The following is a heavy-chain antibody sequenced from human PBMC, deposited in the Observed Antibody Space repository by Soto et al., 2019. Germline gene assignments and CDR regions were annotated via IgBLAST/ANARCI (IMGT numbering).Heavy chain of an antibody. D-gene: IGHD6-19*01. J-gene: IGHJ4*02. CDR2: IIPILGTA. CDR1: GGTFSSYA. Sequence: SGQVSCKASGGTFSSYAISWVRQAPGQGLEWMGGIIPILGTANYAQKLQARDTITPDESTSTAYMELSSLRSEDTAVYYCAGADSGWYWQLDYWGQGTLVTVSS. V-gene: IGHV1-69*13. CDR3: AGADSGWYWQLDY.